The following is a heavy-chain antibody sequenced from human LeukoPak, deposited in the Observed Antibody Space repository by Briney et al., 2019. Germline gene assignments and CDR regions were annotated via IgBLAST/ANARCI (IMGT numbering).Heavy chain of an antibody. CDR1: GFTASSLW. Sequence: GSLRLSCAASGFTASSLWMHWVRHAPGRGLVWVSHTHSDGSPTTYADSGGGPFTLSRDKPKKTLYLQMNSLRAEDTAVYYCTRDPDSSGVYDGHFDYWGQGTLVTVSS. CDR3: TRDPDSSGVYDGHFDY. J-gene: IGHJ4*02. D-gene: IGHD3-22*01. CDR2: THSDGSPT. V-gene: IGHV3-74*03.